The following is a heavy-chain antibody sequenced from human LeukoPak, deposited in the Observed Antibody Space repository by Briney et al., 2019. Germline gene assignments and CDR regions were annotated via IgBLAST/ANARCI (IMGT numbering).Heavy chain of an antibody. CDR2: ISAYNGNT. V-gene: IGHV1-18*01. CDR1: GGTFSRYK. J-gene: IGHJ6*03. CDR3: ARSRYMDV. Sequence: ASVKVSCKASGGTFSRYKISWVRQAPGQGLEWMGWISAYNGNTNYAQKLQGRVTMTTDTSTSTAYMELRSLRSDDTAVYYCARSRYMDVWGKGTTVTISS.